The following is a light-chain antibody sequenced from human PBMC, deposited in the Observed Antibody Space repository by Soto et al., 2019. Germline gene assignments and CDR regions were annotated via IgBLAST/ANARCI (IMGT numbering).Light chain of an antibody. CDR3: QQRHSYPIT. V-gene: IGKV1-9*01. Sequence: DIQLTQSPSFLSASVGDRVTITCRASQGIRRYLAWYHQKPGKAPRLLIHSASTLQSGVPSRFSGSGSGTELTLTISSLQPEDFATYYCQQRHSYPITFGQGTRLETK. J-gene: IGKJ5*01. CDR2: SAS. CDR1: QGIRRY.